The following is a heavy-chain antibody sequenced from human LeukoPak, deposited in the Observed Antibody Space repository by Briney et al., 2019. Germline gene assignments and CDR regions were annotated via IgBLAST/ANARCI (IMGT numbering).Heavy chain of an antibody. D-gene: IGHD2-2*02. V-gene: IGHV3-48*01. J-gene: IGHJ4*02. Sequence: GGSLRLSCAASGFTFSSYSMNWVRQAPGKGLEWVSYISSSSSTIYYADSVKGRFTISRDNAKNSLYLQTNSLRAEDTAVYYCARDTFDCSSTSCYIKTFDYWGQGTLVTASS. CDR3: ARDTFDCSSTSCYIKTFDY. CDR2: ISSSSSTI. CDR1: GFTFSSYS.